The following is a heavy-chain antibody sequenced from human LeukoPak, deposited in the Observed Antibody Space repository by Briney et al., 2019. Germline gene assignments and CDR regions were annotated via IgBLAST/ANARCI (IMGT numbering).Heavy chain of an antibody. V-gene: IGHV3-7*01. J-gene: IGHJ3*02. CDR2: IKQDGSVR. CDR1: GFTFSSYW. D-gene: IGHD1-26*01. CDR3: AREEVGAGSAFDI. Sequence: GGSLRLSCAASGFTFSSYWTTWVRRAPGKGLEWVASIKQDGSVRHYVDSVRGRFTVSRDNAKNSLYLQMNSLRAGDTAVYYCAREEVGAGSAFDIWGQGTMATVSS.